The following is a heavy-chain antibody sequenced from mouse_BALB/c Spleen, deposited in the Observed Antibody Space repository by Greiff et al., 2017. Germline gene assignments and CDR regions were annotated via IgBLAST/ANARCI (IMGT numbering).Heavy chain of an antibody. CDR3: ARGDDGYSGYAMDY. D-gene: IGHD2-3*01. CDR2: ISSGGST. J-gene: IGHJ4*01. CDR1: GFTFSSYA. V-gene: IGHV5-6-5*01. Sequence: EVKLVESGGGLVKPGGSLKLSCAASGFTFSSYAMSWVRQTPEKRLEWVASISSGGSTYYPDSVKGRFTISIDNARNILYLQMSSLRSEDTAMYYCARGDDGYSGYAMDYWGQGTSVTVSS.